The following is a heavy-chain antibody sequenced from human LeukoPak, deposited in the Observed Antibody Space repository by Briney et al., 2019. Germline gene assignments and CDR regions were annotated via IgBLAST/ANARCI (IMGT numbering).Heavy chain of an antibody. J-gene: IGHJ4*02. CDR1: GFTFSSCA. CDR3: AKDDIVLMVYANPYPGYFDY. Sequence: GGSLRLSCAASGFTFSSCAMSWVRQAPGKGLEWVSAISGSGGSTYYADSVKGRFTISRDNSKNTLYLQMNSLRAEDTAVYYCAKDDIVLMVYANPYPGYFDYWGQGTLVTVSS. CDR2: ISGSGGST. V-gene: IGHV3-23*01. D-gene: IGHD2-8*01.